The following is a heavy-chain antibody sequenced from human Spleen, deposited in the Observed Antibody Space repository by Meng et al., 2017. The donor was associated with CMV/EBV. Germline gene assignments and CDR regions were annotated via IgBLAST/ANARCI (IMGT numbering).Heavy chain of an antibody. D-gene: IGHD6-19*01. Sequence: SETLSLTCSVSGDSTTSFYWSWIRQPPGKGLEWIAYMYYKGTTNYNPSLKSRVTISVDTSKNQFSLDLSSVTAADTAVYYCATSQGGRGWYFVYWGQGTPVTVSS. CDR2: MYYKGTT. CDR3: ATSQGGRGWYFVY. V-gene: IGHV4-59*01. CDR1: GDSTTSFY. J-gene: IGHJ4*02.